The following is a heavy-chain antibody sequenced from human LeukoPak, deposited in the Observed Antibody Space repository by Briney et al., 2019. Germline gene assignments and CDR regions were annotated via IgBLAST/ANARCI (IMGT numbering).Heavy chain of an antibody. Sequence: PSETLSLTCAVYGGSFSGYYWSWIRQPPGKGLEWIGEINHSGSTNYNPSLKSRVTISVDTSKDQFSLKLSSVTAADTAVYYCASSSGWYGTQLGYWGQGTLVTVSS. D-gene: IGHD6-19*01. J-gene: IGHJ4*02. CDR3: ASSSGWYGTQLGY. CDR2: INHSGST. CDR1: GGSFSGYY. V-gene: IGHV4-34*01.